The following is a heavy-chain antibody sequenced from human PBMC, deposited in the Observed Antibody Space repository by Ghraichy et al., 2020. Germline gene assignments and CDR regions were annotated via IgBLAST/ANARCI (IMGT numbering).Heavy chain of an antibody. J-gene: IGHJ6*02. CDR1: GFTFSDYY. V-gene: IGHV3-11*04. CDR2: ISSSGSTI. Sequence: LSLTCAASGFTFSDYYMSWIRQAPGKGLEWVSYISSSGSTIYYADSVKGRFTISRDNAKNSLYLQMNSLRAEDTAVYYCAREVGAPSYDSPKGYYGMDVWGQGTTVNVSS. CDR3: AREVGAPSYDSPKGYYGMDV. D-gene: IGHD3-22*01.